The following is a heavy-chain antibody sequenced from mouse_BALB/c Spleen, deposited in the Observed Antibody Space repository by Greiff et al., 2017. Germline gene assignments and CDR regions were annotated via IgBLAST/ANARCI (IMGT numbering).Heavy chain of an antibody. V-gene: IGHV5-12-2*01. J-gene: IGHJ2*01. Sequence: EVKVVESGGGLVQPGGSLKLSCAASGFTFSSYTMSWVRQTPEKRLEWVAYISNGGGSTYYPDTVKGRFTISRDNAKNTLYLQMSSLKSEDTAMYYCARSYEGYYYFDYWGQGTTLTVSS. CDR2: ISNGGGST. D-gene: IGHD2-3*01. CDR3: ARSYEGYYYFDY. CDR1: GFTFSSYT.